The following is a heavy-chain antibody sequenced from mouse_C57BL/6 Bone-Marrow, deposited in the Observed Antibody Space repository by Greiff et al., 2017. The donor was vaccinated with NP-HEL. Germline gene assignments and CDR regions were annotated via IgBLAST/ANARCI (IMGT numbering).Heavy chain of an antibody. CDR1: GYTFTSYG. J-gene: IGHJ2*01. CDR2: IYPRSGNT. D-gene: IGHD1-1*01. V-gene: IGHV1-81*01. CDR3: GGWGSTVVDFDY. Sequence: QVQLQQSGAELARPGASVKLSCKASGYTFTSYGISWVKQRTGQGLEWIGEIYPRSGNTYYNEKFKGKATLTADKSSSTAYMELRSLTSEDSAVYFCGGWGSTVVDFDYWGQGTTITVSS.